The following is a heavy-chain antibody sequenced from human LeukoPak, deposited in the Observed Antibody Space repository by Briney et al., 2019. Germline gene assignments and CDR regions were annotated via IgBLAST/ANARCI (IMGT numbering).Heavy chain of an antibody. CDR3: AREETGTGGNWFDP. D-gene: IGHD1/OR15-1a*01. J-gene: IGHJ5*02. Sequence: SLKVSCKASGGTFSSYAISWVRQAPGQGLEWMGGIIPIFGTANYAQKFQGRVTITADESTSTAYMELSSPRSEDTAVYYCAREETGTGGNWFDPWGQGTLVTVSS. CDR2: IIPIFGTA. CDR1: GGTFSSYA. V-gene: IGHV1-69*01.